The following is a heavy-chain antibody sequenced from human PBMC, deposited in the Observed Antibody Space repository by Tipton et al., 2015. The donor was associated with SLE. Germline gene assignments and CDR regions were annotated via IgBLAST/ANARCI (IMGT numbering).Heavy chain of an antibody. Sequence: GSLRLSCSASGFTFSSYAMHWVRQAPGTGLEYVSAITSNGGSTYYADSVKGRFTISRDISKNTLYLQMNSLRSEDTAVYYCVKGRTPLPESFDIWGQGTMVTVSS. D-gene: IGHD1/OR15-1a*01. CDR2: ITSNGGST. J-gene: IGHJ3*02. CDR1: GFTFSSYA. V-gene: IGHV3-64D*06. CDR3: VKGRTPLPESFDI.